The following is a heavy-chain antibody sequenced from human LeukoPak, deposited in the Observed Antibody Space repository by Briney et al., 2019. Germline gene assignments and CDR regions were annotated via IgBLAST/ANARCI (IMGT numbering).Heavy chain of an antibody. V-gene: IGHV3-53*01. CDR2: IYSDNT. CDR1: GFTVSSNS. J-gene: IGHJ5*02. CDR3: ARDLRVAATWFDP. D-gene: IGHD2-15*01. Sequence: GGSLRLSCTVSGFTVSSNSMSWVRQAPGKGLEWVSFIYSDNTHYSDSVKGRFTISRDNAKNSLYLQMNSLRAEDTAVYYCARDLRVAATWFDPWAREPWSPSPQ.